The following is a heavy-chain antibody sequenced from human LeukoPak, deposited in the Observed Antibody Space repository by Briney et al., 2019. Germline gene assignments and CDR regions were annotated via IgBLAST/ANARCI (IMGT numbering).Heavy chain of an antibody. CDR2: MSTYNDDK. Sequence: ASVKVSCKASGYGFMNYGITWVRQAPGQGLEWMGWMSTYNDDKQYAQKFQGRVTLTIDTSTTTAYMELRSLSSDDTAVYYCARAGWLNAFEVGGQGTLVTVSS. CDR1: GYGFMNYG. V-gene: IGHV1-18*01. CDR3: ARAGWLNAFEV. D-gene: IGHD5-12*01. J-gene: IGHJ3*01.